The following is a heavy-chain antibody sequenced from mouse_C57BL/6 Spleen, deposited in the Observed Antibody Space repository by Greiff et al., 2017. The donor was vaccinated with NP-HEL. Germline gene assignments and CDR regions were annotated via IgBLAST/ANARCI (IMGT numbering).Heavy chain of an antibody. CDR2: ISNGGGST. J-gene: IGHJ3*01. Sequence: EVQLVESGGGLVQPGGSLKLSCAASGFTFSDYYMYWVRQTPETRLEWVAYISNGGGSTYYPDTVKGRFTISRDNAKNTLYLQMSRLKSEDTAMYYCARGFDYGSSPFAYWGQGTLVTVSA. V-gene: IGHV5-12*01. CDR3: ARGFDYGSSPFAY. CDR1: GFTFSDYY. D-gene: IGHD1-1*01.